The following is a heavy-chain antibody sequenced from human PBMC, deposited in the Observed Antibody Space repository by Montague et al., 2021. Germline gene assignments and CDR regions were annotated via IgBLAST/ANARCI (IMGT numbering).Heavy chain of an antibody. D-gene: IGHD5-18*01. CDR3: VRDRPTAWFDS. J-gene: IGHJ5*01. V-gene: IGHV3-74*01. CDR1: GFSFSSLC. Sequence: SLRLSCAASGFSFSSLCMHWVRQAPGKGLVWVSQITSDGGDTNYADSVKGRFTISRDNAKSTLYLQMNSLRDEDTAVYYCVRDRPTAWFDSWGQGTLVTVSS. CDR2: ITSDGGDT.